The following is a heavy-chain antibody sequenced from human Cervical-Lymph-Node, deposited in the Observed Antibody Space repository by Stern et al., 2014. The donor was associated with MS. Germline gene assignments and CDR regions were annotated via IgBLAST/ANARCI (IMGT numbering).Heavy chain of an antibody. CDR1: GFTFSSYA. D-gene: IGHD5-12*01. CDR2: ISADGSQP. Sequence: QVQLVESGGGVVQPGRSRRLSCAASGFTFSSYAMHWVRQAPGKGLEWVAVISADGSQPYFADSLKGRFTISRDNSKNTLYLEMNSLRAEDTAVYYCARSLFTITGYFDYWGQGTLVTVSS. V-gene: IGHV3-30-3*01. J-gene: IGHJ4*02. CDR3: ARSLFTITGYFDY.